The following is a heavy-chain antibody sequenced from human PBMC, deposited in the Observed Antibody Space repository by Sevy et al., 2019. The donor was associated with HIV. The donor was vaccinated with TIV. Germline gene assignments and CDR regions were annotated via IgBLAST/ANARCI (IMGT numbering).Heavy chain of an antibody. CDR2: IAYDGSEK. D-gene: IGHD3-22*01. J-gene: IGHJ6*02. CDR3: ARDDSSGQTYHYYGMAV. CDR1: GFTFSNYG. V-gene: IGHV3-30*03. Sequence: GGSLRLSCAASGFTFSNYGMHWVRQAPGKGLEWVAVIAYDGSEKYNADSVKGRFTISRDNSQKTLYLQMNSLRAEDTAIYYCARDDSSGQTYHYYGMAVWGRGTTVTVSS.